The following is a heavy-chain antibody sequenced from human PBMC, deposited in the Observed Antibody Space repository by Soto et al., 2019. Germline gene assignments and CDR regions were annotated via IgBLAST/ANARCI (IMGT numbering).Heavy chain of an antibody. CDR3: ARDTYDTTGYPLDY. CDR2: ISTFHGNT. V-gene: IGHV1-18*04. D-gene: IGHD3-22*01. CDR1: GYNFHSSG. Sequence: ASVQVYCAASGYNFHSSGISWVRQAPGQGLEWTGWISTFHGNTNYPQKFQGSVTMTTDASTSTAYMELRSLTSDDTAIYYCARDTYDTTGYPLDYWGQGTPVTVSS. J-gene: IGHJ4*02.